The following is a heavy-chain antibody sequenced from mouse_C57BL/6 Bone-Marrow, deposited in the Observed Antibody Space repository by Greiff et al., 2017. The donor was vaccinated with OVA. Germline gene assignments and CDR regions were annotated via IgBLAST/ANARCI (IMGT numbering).Heavy chain of an antibody. V-gene: IGHV1-55*01. Sequence: QVQLQQPGAELVKPGASVKMSCKASGYTFTSYWITWVKQRPGQGLEWIGDIYPGSGSTNYNEKFKSKATLTVDTSSSTAYMQLSSLTSEDSAVYYRARKVIYYGYDDWYFDVWGTGTTVTVSS. CDR1: GYTFTSYW. CDR3: ARKVIYYGYDDWYFDV. CDR2: IYPGSGST. D-gene: IGHD2-2*01. J-gene: IGHJ1*03.